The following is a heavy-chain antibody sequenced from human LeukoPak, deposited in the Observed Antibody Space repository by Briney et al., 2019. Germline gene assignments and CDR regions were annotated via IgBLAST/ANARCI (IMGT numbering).Heavy chain of an antibody. CDR1: GFTFSSYA. D-gene: IGHD4-23*01. J-gene: IGHJ4*02. CDR3: ARVPRWGGYFDY. CDR2: ISYDGSNK. Sequence: GGSLRLSCAASGFTFSSYAMSWVRQAPGKGLEWVAVISYDGSNKYYVDSVKGRFTISRDNSKNTLYLQMNSLRAEDTAVYYCARVPRWGGYFDYWGQGTLVTVSS. V-gene: IGHV3-30-3*01.